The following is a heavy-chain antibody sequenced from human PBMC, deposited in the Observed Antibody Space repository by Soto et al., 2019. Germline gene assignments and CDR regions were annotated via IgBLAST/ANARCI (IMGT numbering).Heavy chain of an antibody. CDR3: ARGLRNYYDRSGLHY. CDR1: EFTFSNYE. CDR2: ISYTGSTI. D-gene: IGHD3-22*01. V-gene: IGHV3-48*03. J-gene: IGHJ4*02. Sequence: GGSLRLSCVGSEFTFSNYEMNWVRQAPGKGLEWVSYISYTGSTIYYADSVRGRFTISRDNSKNSLYLQMNSLRAEDTAVYYCARGLRNYYDRSGLHYWGQGALVTVSS.